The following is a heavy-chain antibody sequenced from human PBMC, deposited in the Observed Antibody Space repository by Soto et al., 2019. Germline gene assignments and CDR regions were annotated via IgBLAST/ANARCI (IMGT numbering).Heavy chain of an antibody. CDR3: ARGRGGTYDAFDI. CDR2: IYYSGTT. J-gene: IGHJ3*02. CDR1: GGSMSPYF. Sequence: QVQLRESGPRLVKPSETLSLTCTVSGGSMSPYFWSWIRQSPGKGLEWIGYIYYSGTTNYNPPFKSRVTTLLDTSKNPFSLKLVSLTAADTAFYYCARGRGGTYDAFDIWGPGALVTVSS. D-gene: IGHD1-26*01. V-gene: IGHV4-59*01.